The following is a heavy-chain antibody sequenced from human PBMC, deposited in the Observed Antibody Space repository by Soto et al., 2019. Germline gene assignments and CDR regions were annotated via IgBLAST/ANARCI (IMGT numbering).Heavy chain of an antibody. V-gene: IGHV4-39*01. CDR2: IYYSGST. CDR3: ARRPDDQIAARTPLWFDP. Sequence: SETLSLTCTVSGGSISSSSYYWGWIRQPPGKGLEWIGSIYYSGSTYYNPSLKSRVTISVDTSKNQFSLKLSSVTAADTAVYYCARRPDDQIAARTPLWFDPWGQGTQLTVSS. CDR1: GGSISSSSYY. J-gene: IGHJ5*02. D-gene: IGHD6-13*01.